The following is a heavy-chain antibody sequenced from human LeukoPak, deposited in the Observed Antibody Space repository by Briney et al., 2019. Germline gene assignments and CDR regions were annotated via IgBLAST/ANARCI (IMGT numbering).Heavy chain of an antibody. V-gene: IGHV3-49*04. J-gene: IGHJ4*02. D-gene: IGHD1-26*01. Sequence: YPGGSLRLSCAASGFTFSSYSMNWVRQAPGKGLEWVGFIRSKAYGGTTEYAASVKGRFTISRDDSKSIAYLQMNSLKTEDTAVYYCTRAGQGWELGTFDYWGQGTLVTVSS. CDR1: GFTFSSYS. CDR3: TRAGQGWELGTFDY. CDR2: IRSKAYGGTT.